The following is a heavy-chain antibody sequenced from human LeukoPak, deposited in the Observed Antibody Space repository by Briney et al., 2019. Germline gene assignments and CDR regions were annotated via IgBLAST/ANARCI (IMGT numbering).Heavy chain of an antibody. V-gene: IGHV3-48*01. CDR3: AISSTYAFDI. CDR1: GFTFRSYS. Sequence: GGSLRLSCAASGFTFRSYSMNWVRQAPGKGLEWVSYISSSSSTIYYADSVKGRFTISRDNSKNTLYLQMNSLRAEDTAVYYCAISSTYAFDIWGQGTMVTVSS. D-gene: IGHD2-2*01. CDR2: ISSSSSTI. J-gene: IGHJ3*02.